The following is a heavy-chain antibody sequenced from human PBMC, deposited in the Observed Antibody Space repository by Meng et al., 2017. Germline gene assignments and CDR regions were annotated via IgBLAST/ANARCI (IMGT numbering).Heavy chain of an antibody. CDR1: GFTFSSYW. CDR3: ARDLSLRIAVAGRKSYYYYYGMDV. V-gene: IGHV3-21*01. Sequence: GESLKISCAASGFTFSSYWMSWVRQAPGKGLEWVSSISSSSSYIYYADSVKGRFTISRDNAKNSLYLQMNSLRAEDTAVYYCARDLSLRIAVAGRKSYYYYYGMDVWAQGTTVTVSS. J-gene: IGHJ6*02. D-gene: IGHD6-19*01. CDR2: ISSSSSYI.